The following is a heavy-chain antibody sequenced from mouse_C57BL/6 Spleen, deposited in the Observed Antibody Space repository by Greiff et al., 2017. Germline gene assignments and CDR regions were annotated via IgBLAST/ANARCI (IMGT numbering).Heavy chain of an antibody. CDR1: GFTFSDYG. D-gene: IGHD1-1*01. J-gene: IGHJ4*01. CDR3: ARGYYGSSPYAMDY. CDR2: ISSGSSTI. V-gene: IGHV5-17*01. Sequence: EVQLVESGGGLVKPGGSLKLSCAASGFTFSDYGMHWVRQAPEKGLEGVAYISSGSSTIYYADTVKGRFTISRDNAKNTLFLQLTSLRSEDTAMYYCARGYYGSSPYAMDYWGQGTSVTVSS.